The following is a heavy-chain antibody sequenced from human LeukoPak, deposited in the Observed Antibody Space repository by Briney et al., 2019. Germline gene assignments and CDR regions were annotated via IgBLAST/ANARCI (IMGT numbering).Heavy chain of an antibody. CDR1: GFTFDDYA. D-gene: IGHD6-13*01. CDR2: ISWNSGSI. J-gene: IGHJ4*02. Sequence: PGRSLRPSYAASGFTFDDYAMHWVRHAPGKGLEWVSGISWNSGSIGYADSVKGRFTISRDNAKNSLYLQMNSLRAEDTALYYCAKDTDGAAAGTTWGHWGQGTLVTVSS. V-gene: IGHV3-9*01. CDR3: AKDTDGAAAGTTWGH.